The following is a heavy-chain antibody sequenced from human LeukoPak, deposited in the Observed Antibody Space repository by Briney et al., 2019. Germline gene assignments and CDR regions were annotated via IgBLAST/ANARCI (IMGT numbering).Heavy chain of an antibody. J-gene: IGHJ4*02. Sequence: PGGSLRLSCAASGFTVSSYNMNWVRQAPGKGLEWISSIRSSRNSISYADSVKGRFTISRDNAKNSLHLQINSLRAEDTAVYYCARGKTYYYDSTAYPFDYWGQGTLVSVSS. V-gene: IGHV3-21*04. D-gene: IGHD3-22*01. CDR2: IRSSRNSI. CDR1: GFTVSSYN. CDR3: ARGKTYYYDSTAYPFDY.